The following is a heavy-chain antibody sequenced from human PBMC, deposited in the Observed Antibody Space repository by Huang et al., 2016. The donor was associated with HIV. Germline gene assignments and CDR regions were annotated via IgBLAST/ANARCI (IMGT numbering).Heavy chain of an antibody. J-gene: IGHJ3*02. CDR2: INHSGNT. D-gene: IGHD1-1*01. V-gene: IGHV4-34*01. CDR1: GGSFSGYY. CDR3: ARERMMSWLDDHDAFDI. Sequence: QVQLQQWGAGLLKPSETLSLTCAVYGGSFSGYYWSWVRQSHGKGLEWIGEINHSGNTNDNPSLKSRLTISVDTSKNQFSLKLSSVTAADTAVYYCARERMMSWLDDHDAFDIWGQGTMVTVSS.